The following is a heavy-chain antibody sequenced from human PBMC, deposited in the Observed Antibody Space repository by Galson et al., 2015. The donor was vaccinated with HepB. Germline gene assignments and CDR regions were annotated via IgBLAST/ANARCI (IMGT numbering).Heavy chain of an antibody. Sequence: SVKVSCKVSGYTLTELSMHWVRQAPGKGLEWMGGFDPEDGETIYAQKFQGRVTMTEDTSTDTAYMELSSLRSEDTAVYYCATTGYYDFWSGYFFDYWGQGTLVTASS. CDR1: GYTLTELS. CDR2: FDPEDGET. CDR3: ATTGYYDFWSGYFFDY. D-gene: IGHD3-3*01. V-gene: IGHV1-24*01. J-gene: IGHJ4*02.